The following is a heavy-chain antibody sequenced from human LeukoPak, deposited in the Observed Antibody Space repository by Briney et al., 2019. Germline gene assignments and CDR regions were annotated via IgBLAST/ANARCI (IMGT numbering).Heavy chain of an antibody. Sequence: SVKVSCKASGGTFTSYAFAWVRQAPGQGLEWMGRTIPIFDTTDYAQRFQGRVTITADKSTSIAYMELSSLRFEDTAVYYCAKGGRGSGSFSDSWGQGTLVTVSS. D-gene: IGHD3-10*01. CDR3: AKGGRGSGSFSDS. CDR2: TIPIFDTT. CDR1: GGTFTSYA. J-gene: IGHJ4*02. V-gene: IGHV1-69*06.